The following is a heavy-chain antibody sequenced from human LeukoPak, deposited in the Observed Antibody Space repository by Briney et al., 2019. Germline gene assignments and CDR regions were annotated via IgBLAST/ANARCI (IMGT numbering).Heavy chain of an antibody. CDR1: GGSISSYY. CDR3: ARATRGAFDI. J-gene: IGHJ3*02. CDR2: IYYSGST. V-gene: IGHV4-59*01. Sequence: PSETLSLTCTVSGGSISSYYWSWIRQPPGKGLEWIGYIYYSGSTNYNPSLKSRVNISVDTSKNQFSLKLSSVTAADTAVYYCARATRGAFDIWGQGTMVTVSS. D-gene: IGHD2-2*01.